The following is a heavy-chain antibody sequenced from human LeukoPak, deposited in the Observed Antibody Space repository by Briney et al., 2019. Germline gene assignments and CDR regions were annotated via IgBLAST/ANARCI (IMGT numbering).Heavy chain of an antibody. V-gene: IGHV3-23*01. CDR2: ISGSRGST. J-gene: IGHJ4*02. D-gene: IGHD3-10*01. Sequence: PGGSLGPSCAALDSPFSTMALSWVGRPPGRGLEWVPAISGSRGSTYYADSVKGRFTISRDNSKNTLYLQMNSLRAEDTAVYYCAKDRGGPLYTDYWGQGTLVTVSS. CDR1: DSPFSTMA. CDR3: AKDRGGPLYTDY.